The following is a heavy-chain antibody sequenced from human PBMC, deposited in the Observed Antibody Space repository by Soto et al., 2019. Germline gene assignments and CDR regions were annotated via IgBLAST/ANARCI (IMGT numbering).Heavy chain of an antibody. V-gene: IGHV3-30*04. D-gene: IGHD3-22*01. CDR2: ISYDGSNK. CDR3: ARDPRDYYDSSGYYYYYGMDV. Sequence: GGSLRLSCAASGFTFSSYAMHWVRQAPGKGLEWVAVISYDGSNKYYADSVKGRFTISRDNSKNTLYLQMNSLRAEDTAVYYCARDPRDYYDSSGYYYYYGMDVWGQGTTVTVSS. CDR1: GFTFSSYA. J-gene: IGHJ6*02.